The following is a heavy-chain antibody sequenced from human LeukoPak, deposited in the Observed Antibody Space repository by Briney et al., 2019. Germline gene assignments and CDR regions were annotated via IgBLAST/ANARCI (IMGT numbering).Heavy chain of an antibody. CDR1: GYTFTSYG. V-gene: IGHV1-18*01. D-gene: IGHD2-2*01. CDR2: ISAYNGNT. J-gene: IGHJ6*02. Sequence: ASVKVSCKASGYTFTSYGISWVRQAPGQGLEWMGWISAYNGNTNYAQKLQGRVTMTTDTSTSTAYMELRSLRSDDTAVHYCARDRIVVVPAANYGMDVWGQGTTVTVSS. CDR3: ARDRIVVVPAANYGMDV.